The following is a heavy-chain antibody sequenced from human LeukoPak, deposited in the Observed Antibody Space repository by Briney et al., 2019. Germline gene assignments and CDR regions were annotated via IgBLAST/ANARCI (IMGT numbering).Heavy chain of an antibody. CDR2: ISSSGSTI. Sequence: PGASLRLSCAASGFIFSTYSMNWVRQAPGKGLEWVSYISSSGSTIYYADYVKGRFTISRDNAKYSLYLEMNSLRAEDTAVYYCARGGLGSWTFDSWGQGSLVTVSS. CDR3: ARGGLGSWTFDS. CDR1: GFIFSTYS. J-gene: IGHJ4*02. D-gene: IGHD1-26*01. V-gene: IGHV3-48*04.